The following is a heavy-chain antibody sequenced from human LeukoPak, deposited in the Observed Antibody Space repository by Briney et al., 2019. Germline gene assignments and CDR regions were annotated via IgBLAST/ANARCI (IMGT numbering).Heavy chain of an antibody. J-gene: IGHJ4*02. CDR3: ARGYYYHR. Sequence: SETLSLTCTVSGGSLSSDNSYWNSVRQPAGEGLEWIGRIYADGSSTYNPSLKSRVTISVDSSKNQFSLRLSSMTAADAAVYYCARGYYYHRWGQGTLVTVSS. CDR2: IYADGSS. V-gene: IGHV4-61*02. CDR1: GGSLSSDNSY. D-gene: IGHD3-22*01.